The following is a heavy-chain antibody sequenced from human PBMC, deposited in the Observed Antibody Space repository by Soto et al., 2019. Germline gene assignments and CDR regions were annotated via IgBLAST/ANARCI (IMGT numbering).Heavy chain of an antibody. CDR1: GFIFSKYG. Sequence: QVQLVESGGGVVQPGRSLRLSCAASGFIFSKYGMHWVRQAPGKGLEWVAVISYDGSNKYYAESVKGRFIISRDKSENTLYLQMNSLRAEDTALYYCAKDLGSGKSYYYYAMDVCGQGTTVTVSS. CDR3: AKDLGSGKSYYYYAMDV. D-gene: IGHD3-10*01. J-gene: IGHJ6*02. V-gene: IGHV3-30*18. CDR2: ISYDGSNK.